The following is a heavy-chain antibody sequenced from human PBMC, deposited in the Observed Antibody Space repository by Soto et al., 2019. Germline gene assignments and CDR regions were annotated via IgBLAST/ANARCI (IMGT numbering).Heavy chain of an antibody. J-gene: IGHJ4*02. CDR3: AKDRVVAATQSFDY. CDR2: ISGSGGNT. Sequence: EVQLLESGGGLVQPGGSLRLSCGASGFTFSSYAMNWVRQATGKGPEWVSTISGSGGNTYYADSVKGRFTISRDNSKNTLYLQMNSLGAEDTAIYYCAKDRVVAATQSFDYWGQGTLVTVSS. D-gene: IGHD2-15*01. CDR1: GFTFSSYA. V-gene: IGHV3-23*01.